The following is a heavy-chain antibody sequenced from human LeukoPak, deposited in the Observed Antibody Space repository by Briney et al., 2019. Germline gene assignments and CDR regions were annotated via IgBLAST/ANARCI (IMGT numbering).Heavy chain of an antibody. J-gene: IGHJ4*02. CDR3: ARDGSGRGAGLFDY. D-gene: IGHD3-10*01. Sequence: SETLSLTCAASGGSISSGGYSWSWIRQPPGKGLEWIGYIYHSGSTYYNPSLKSRVTISVDRSKNQFSLNLNSVTAADTAVYYCARDGSGRGAGLFDYWGQGTLVTVSS. V-gene: IGHV4-30-2*01. CDR2: IYHSGST. CDR1: GGSISSGGYS.